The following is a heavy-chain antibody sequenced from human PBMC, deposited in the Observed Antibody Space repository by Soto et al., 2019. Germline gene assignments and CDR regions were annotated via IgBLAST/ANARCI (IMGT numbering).Heavy chain of an antibody. J-gene: IGHJ4*01. CDR2: IRNKANSYTT. CDR1: GFTFSDHY. D-gene: IGHD1-26*01. Sequence: EVQLVESGGGLVQPGGSQRLSCAASGFTFSDHYMDWVRQAPGKGLEWVGRIRNKANSYTTDYAASVKGRFTISRDDSKDSLYLQMNRLKTEDTAIYYCARYSGKGAYFDYWGHGTLATVSS. CDR3: ARYSGKGAYFDY. V-gene: IGHV3-72*01.